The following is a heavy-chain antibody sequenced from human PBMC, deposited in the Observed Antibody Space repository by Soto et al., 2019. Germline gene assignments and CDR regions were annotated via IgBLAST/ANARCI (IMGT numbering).Heavy chain of an antibody. CDR1: GYTFTSYG. CDR3: AREEVVVVVAASYGMDV. V-gene: IGHV1-18*01. D-gene: IGHD2-15*01. CDR2: ISAYNGNT. J-gene: IGHJ6*02. Sequence: ASVKVSCKASGYTFTSYGISWVRQAPGQGLEWMGWISAYNGNTNYAQKLQGRVTMTTDTSTSTAYMELRSLRSDDTAVYYCAREEVVVVVAASYGMDVWGQGTTVTVSS.